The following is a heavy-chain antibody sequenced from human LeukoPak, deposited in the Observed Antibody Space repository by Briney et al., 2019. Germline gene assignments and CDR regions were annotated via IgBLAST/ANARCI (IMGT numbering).Heavy chain of an antibody. CDR1: GYTFTGYY. J-gene: IGHJ4*02. CDR3: AAEVVVPAAFDY. V-gene: IGHV1-2*04. CDR2: INPNSGGT. Sequence: ASVKISCKASGYTFTGYYMHWVRQAPGQGLEWMGWINPNSGGTNYAQKFQGWVTMTRDTSISTAYMELSRLRSDDTAVYYCAAEVVVPAAFDYWGQGTLVTVSS. D-gene: IGHD2-2*01.